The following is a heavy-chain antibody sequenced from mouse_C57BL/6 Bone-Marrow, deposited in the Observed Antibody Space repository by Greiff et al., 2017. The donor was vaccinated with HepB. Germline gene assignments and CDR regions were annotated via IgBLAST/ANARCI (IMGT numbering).Heavy chain of an antibody. D-gene: IGHD2-3*01. V-gene: IGHV1-63*01. CDR3: ARVNDDPPYYAMDY. Sequence: QVQLQQSGAELVRPGTSVKMSCKASGYTFTNYWIGWAKQRPGHGLEWIGDIYPGGGYTNYNEKFKGKSTLTADKSSSTAYMQFSSLTSEDSAIYYCARVNDDPPYYAMDYWGQGTSVTVSA. CDR2: IYPGGGYT. CDR1: GYTFTNYW. J-gene: IGHJ4*01.